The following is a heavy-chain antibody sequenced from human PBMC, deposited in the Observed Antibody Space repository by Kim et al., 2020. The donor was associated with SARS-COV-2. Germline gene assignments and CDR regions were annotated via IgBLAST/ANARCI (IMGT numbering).Heavy chain of an antibody. Sequence: ETIYAQKFRGRVTMNEDKSTGTAYMELSSLRSEDTAVYYCATAGDYYMDVWGKGTTVTVSS. J-gene: IGHJ6*03. CDR2: ET. CDR3: ATAGDYYMDV. V-gene: IGHV1-24*01.